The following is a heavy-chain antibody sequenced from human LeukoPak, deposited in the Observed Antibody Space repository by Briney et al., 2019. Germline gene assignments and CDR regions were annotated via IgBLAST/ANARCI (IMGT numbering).Heavy chain of an antibody. Sequence: ASVKVSCKASGGTFSSYAISWVRQAPGQGLEWMGGIIPIFGTANYAQKFQGRVTITADKSTSTAYMELSSLRSEDTAVYYCARGDYYDSSGYYYSNAFDIWGQGTMVTVSS. D-gene: IGHD3-22*01. V-gene: IGHV1-69*06. CDR2: IIPIFGTA. CDR1: GGTFSSYA. J-gene: IGHJ3*02. CDR3: ARGDYYDSSGYYYSNAFDI.